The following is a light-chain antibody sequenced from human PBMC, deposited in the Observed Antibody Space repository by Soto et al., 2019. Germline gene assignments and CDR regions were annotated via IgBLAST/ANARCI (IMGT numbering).Light chain of an antibody. CDR2: DAS. CDR1: QGITNC. V-gene: IGKV1-27*01. Sequence: DIQMTQSPSSLSASVGDRVTITCRASQGITNCLAWYQQKPGTPPKLLIYDASTLQSGVPSRFSGSGSGTDFTLTISSLQPEDVATYYCQKYNNAPRTFGQGTKVEIK. J-gene: IGKJ1*01. CDR3: QKYNNAPRT.